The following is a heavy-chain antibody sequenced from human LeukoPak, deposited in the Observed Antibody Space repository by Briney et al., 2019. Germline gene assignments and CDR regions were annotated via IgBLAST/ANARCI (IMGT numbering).Heavy chain of an antibody. CDR1: GFTFSSYW. CDR2: IKQDGSEK. J-gene: IGHJ4*02. Sequence: GGSLRLFCAASGFTFSSYWMSWVRQAPGKGLEWVADIKQDGSEKYYVDSVKGRFTISRDNAKNSLYLQMNSLRAEDTAVYYCARGNLIAAAGTSYFDYWGQGTLVTVSS. V-gene: IGHV3-7*01. D-gene: IGHD6-13*01. CDR3: ARGNLIAAAGTSYFDY.